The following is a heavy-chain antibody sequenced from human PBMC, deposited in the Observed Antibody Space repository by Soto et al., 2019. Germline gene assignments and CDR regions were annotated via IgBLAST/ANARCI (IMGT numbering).Heavy chain of an antibody. Sequence: QVQLVQSSGAEVKKPGASVKVSCKASGYTFTGYYMHWVRQAPGQGLEWMGWINPNSGGTSYAQNLQGRVTMTRDTSIGTAYMALASLRSDDTAVYYCARAPGIAVTGGYYFDHWGQGTLVTVSS. CDR3: ARAPGIAVTGGYYFDH. CDR2: INPNSGGT. CDR1: GYTFTGYY. J-gene: IGHJ4*02. D-gene: IGHD6-19*01. V-gene: IGHV1-2*02.